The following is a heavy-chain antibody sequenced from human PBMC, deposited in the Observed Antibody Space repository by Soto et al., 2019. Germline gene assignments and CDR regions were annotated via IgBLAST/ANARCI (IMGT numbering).Heavy chain of an antibody. D-gene: IGHD6-19*01. Sequence: QVQLVQSGAEVKKPGSSVKVSCKASGGTFSSYAISWVRQAPGQGLEWMGGIIPIFGTANYAQKFQGRVTITADKSTSPGYMELSSLRFEDTAVYYCARPYGYSSKGDYYFDYWGQGTLVTVSS. CDR3: ARPYGYSSKGDYYFDY. J-gene: IGHJ4*02. CDR1: GGTFSSYA. CDR2: IIPIFGTA. V-gene: IGHV1-69*06.